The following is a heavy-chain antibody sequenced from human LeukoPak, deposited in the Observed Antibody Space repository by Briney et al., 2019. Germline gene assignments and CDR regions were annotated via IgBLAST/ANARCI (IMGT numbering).Heavy chain of an antibody. CDR3: ATSEGGYYDSSGYYNL. V-gene: IGHV3-30-3*01. J-gene: IGHJ4*02. CDR2: ISYDGSNK. CDR1: GFTFSSYA. Sequence: GGSLRLSCAASGFTFSSYAMHWVRQAPGKGLEWVAVISYDGSNKYYADSVKGRFTISRDNAKNSLYLQMNSLRAEDTAVYYCATSEGGYYDSSGYYNLWGQGTLVTVSS. D-gene: IGHD3-22*01.